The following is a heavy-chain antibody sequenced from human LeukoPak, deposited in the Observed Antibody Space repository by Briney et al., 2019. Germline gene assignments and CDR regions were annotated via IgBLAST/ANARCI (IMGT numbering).Heavy chain of an antibody. D-gene: IGHD2-21*02. J-gene: IGHJ4*01. V-gene: IGHV3-74*01. CDR1: DYNFFSYG. Sequence: GVSLRLSCVASDYNFFSYGMQWVREAPGKGLVGVSRMFTDESTTSYAESLNRRFTISRENAKNTWYLQMNSLRAEDTAVYYCARELPREVTLDYWGQGTLVTVSP. CDR2: MFTDESTT. CDR3: ARELPREVTLDY.